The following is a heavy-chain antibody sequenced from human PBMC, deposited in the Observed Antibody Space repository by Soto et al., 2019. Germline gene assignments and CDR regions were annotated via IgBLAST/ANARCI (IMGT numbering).Heavy chain of an antibody. D-gene: IGHD1-26*01. CDR2: IIPIFGTA. CDR3: AKVRYRKPVGYYYGMDV. V-gene: IGHV1-69*13. CDR1: RVAFSKFI. J-gene: IGHJ6*02. Sequence: SVKVSCKASRVAFSKFIVTWVRQAPGLGLEWVGGIIPIFGTANYAQKFQGRVTITADESTSTSYMEVNNLRSEDTAVYYCAKVRYRKPVGYYYGMDVWGQGTTVTVSS.